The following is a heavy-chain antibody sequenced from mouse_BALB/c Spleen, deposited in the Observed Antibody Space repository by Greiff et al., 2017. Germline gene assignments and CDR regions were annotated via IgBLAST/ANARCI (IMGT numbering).Heavy chain of an antibody. J-gene: IGHJ3*01. CDR3: SREGDYCYDAWFAY. D-gene: IGHD2-12*01. CDR1: GYTFTSDN. V-gene: IGHV1-12*01. CDR2: NYPGNGDT. Sequence: QVQLQQPGAELVKPGAPVKMSCKASGYTFTSDNMHRVKQTPGQGLEWIGANYPGNGDTSYNQKFKGKATLTADKSSSTGYMQISRLTSEDSVVYYFSREGDYCYDAWFAYWAQGTLVAVSA.